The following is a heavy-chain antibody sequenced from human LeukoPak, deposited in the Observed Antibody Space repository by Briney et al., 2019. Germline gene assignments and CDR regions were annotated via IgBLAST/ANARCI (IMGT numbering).Heavy chain of an antibody. CDR2: IYYSGST. Sequence: SETLSLTCTVSGGSISSYYWSWIRQPPGKGLEWIGYIYYSGSTNYNPSLKSRVTISVDTSKNQFSLKLSSVTAADTAVYYCARVTFGYSSGWYFDYWGQGTLVTVSS. D-gene: IGHD6-19*01. J-gene: IGHJ4*02. CDR3: ARVTFGYSSGWYFDY. V-gene: IGHV4-59*01. CDR1: GGSISSYY.